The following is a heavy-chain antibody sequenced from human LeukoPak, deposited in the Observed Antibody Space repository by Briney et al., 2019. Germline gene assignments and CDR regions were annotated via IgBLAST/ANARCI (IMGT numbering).Heavy chain of an antibody. CDR2: ISSSGSTI. CDR3: ASKTSYDSSGYYGDY. V-gene: IGHV3-11*01. D-gene: IGHD3-22*01. CDR1: GFTFSDYY. Sequence: KSGGSLRLSCAASGFTFSDYYMSWIRQASGKGLEWVSYISSSGSTIYYADSVKGRFTISRDNAKNSLYLQMNSLRAEDTAVYYCASKTSYDSSGYYGDYWGQGTLVTVSS. J-gene: IGHJ4*02.